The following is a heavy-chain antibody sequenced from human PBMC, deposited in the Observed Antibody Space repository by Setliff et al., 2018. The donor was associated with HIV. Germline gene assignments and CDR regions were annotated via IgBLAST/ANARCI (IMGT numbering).Heavy chain of an antibody. CDR1: GFTFRSYE. J-gene: IGHJ4*02. Sequence: GSLRLSCAASGFTFRSYEMNWVRQAPGKGLVWVSYISRSGSTIHYADSVKGRFTISRDNAKNSLYLQMNSLRAEDTAVYYCARGEPSILIEPAAFFDYWGQGTPVTVSS. V-gene: IGHV3-48*03. CDR2: ISRSGSTI. D-gene: IGHD2-2*01. CDR3: ARGEPSILIEPAAFFDY.